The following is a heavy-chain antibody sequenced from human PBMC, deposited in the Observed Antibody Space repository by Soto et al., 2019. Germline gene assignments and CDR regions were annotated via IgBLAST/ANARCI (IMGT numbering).Heavy chain of an antibody. J-gene: IGHJ5*02. Sequence: QVQLVESGGGVVQPGRSLRLSCAASGFTFSSYAMHWVRQAPGKGLEWVAVISYDGSNKYYADSVKCRFTITRDNSKNTLYLQMNSLRAEDTAVYYCAGDLEVAVAGAWGQGTLVTVSS. D-gene: IGHD6-19*01. V-gene: IGHV3-30-3*01. CDR2: ISYDGSNK. CDR1: GFTFSSYA. CDR3: AGDLEVAVAGA.